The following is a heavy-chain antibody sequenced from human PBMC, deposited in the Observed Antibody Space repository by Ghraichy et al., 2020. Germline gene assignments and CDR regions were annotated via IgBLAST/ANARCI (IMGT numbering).Heavy chain of an antibody. Sequence: GGSLRLSCAASGFTFSSYWMSWVRQAPGKGLEWVANIKQDGSEKYYVDSVKGRFTISRYNAKNSLYLQMNSLSAEDTAVYYGTRDTFGGWVGLLYGMDVWVQGTTVTVSS. J-gene: IGHJ6*02. D-gene: IGHD3-16*01. CDR1: GFTFSSYW. CDR3: TRDTFGGWVGLLYGMDV. V-gene: IGHV3-7*01. CDR2: IKQDGSEK.